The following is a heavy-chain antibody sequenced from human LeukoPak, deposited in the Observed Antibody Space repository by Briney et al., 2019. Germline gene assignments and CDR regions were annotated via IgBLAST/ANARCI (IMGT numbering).Heavy chain of an antibody. CDR2: ISAYNGNT. CDR1: GYTFTSYG. D-gene: IGHD5-18*01. J-gene: IGHJ4*02. Sequence: VASVKVSCKASGYTFTSYGISWVRQAPGQGLEWMGWISAYNGNTNYTQKLQGRVTMTTDTSTSTAYMELRSLRSDDTAVYYCARVTPPSGIQLWAYFDYWGQGTLVTVSS. V-gene: IGHV1-18*01. CDR3: ARVTPPSGIQLWAYFDY.